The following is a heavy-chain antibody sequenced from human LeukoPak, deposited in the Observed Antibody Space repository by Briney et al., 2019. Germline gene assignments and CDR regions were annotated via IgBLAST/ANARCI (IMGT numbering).Heavy chain of an antibody. Sequence: GASVKVSCKASGYTFTSYYMHWVRQAPGQGLEWMGIINPSGGSTSYAQKFQGRVTITADKSTSTAYMELSSLRSEDTAVYYCARDLKDIVVVPAVLHGAFDIWGQGTMVTVSS. D-gene: IGHD2-2*01. CDR3: ARDLKDIVVVPAVLHGAFDI. V-gene: IGHV1-46*01. CDR2: INPSGGST. J-gene: IGHJ3*02. CDR1: GYTFTSYY.